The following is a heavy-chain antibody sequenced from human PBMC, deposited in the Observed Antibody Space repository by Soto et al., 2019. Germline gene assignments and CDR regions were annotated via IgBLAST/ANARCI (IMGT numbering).Heavy chain of an antibody. V-gene: IGHV3-23*01. CDR1: GFTFSSYA. CDR3: ANNIWGGAFDV. Sequence: EEQLLESGGGPVQPGGSLRLSCVASGFTFSSYAMSWVRQAPGKGLEWVSSIRGSGRSTSSADSVKGRFTISRDNSRNTLSLLMNKLRAEDTAIYYCANNIWGGAFDVWGQGAVVTVSS. D-gene: IGHD3-16*01. J-gene: IGHJ3*01. CDR2: IRGSGRST.